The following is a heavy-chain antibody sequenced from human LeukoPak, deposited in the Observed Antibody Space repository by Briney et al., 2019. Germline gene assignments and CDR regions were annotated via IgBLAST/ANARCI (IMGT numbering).Heavy chain of an antibody. CDR1: GFSFRDFW. CDR3: AKDHDP. V-gene: IGHV3-7*01. CDR2: INQDGGVK. Sequence: PGGSLRLSCAASGFSFRDFWMTWVRQAPGKGLEWVANINQDGGVKYYVDSVKGRFTISRDNSKNTLYLQMNSLRAEDTAVYYCAKDHDPWGQGTLVTVSS. J-gene: IGHJ5*02.